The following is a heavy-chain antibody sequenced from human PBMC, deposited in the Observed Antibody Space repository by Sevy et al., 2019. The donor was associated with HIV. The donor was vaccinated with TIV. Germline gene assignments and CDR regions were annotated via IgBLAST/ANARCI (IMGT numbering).Heavy chain of an antibody. D-gene: IGHD2-8*01. CDR3: VNNRGYCTNGVSREYFDR. CDR2: IKSKTDGETT. CDR1: GFTFNNAW. J-gene: IGHJ4*02. V-gene: IGHV3-15*01. Sequence: GGSLRLSCAASGFTFNNAWMTWVRQAPGKGLEWVGRIKSKTDGETTDYAAPVKGRFTISRDDSTNTLYLQMNSLKTEDTALYYCVNNRGYCTNGVSREYFDRWGQGTLVTVS.